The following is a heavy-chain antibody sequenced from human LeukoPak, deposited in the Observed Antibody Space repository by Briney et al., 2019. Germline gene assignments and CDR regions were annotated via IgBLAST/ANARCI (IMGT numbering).Heavy chain of an antibody. CDR1: GYTFTGYY. Sequence: ASVKVSCKASGYTFTGYYMHWVRQAPGQGLEWMGWINPNSGGTNYAQKFQGRVTMTRDTSISTAYMEPSRLRSDDTAVYYCARSTDPTWNYGYWGQGTLVTVSS. D-gene: IGHD1-7*01. V-gene: IGHV1-2*02. CDR2: INPNSGGT. CDR3: ARSTDPTWNYGY. J-gene: IGHJ4*02.